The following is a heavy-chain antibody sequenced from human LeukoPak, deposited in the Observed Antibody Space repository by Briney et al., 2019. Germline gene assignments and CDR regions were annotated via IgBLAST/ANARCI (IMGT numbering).Heavy chain of an antibody. Sequence: GESLQISCKASGYIFTTYWIGWGRPMPGKGLEWMGIIYPGDSDTRYSPSFQGQVTISADRSISTAYLQWSSLKASDTAMYYCARPPTERDFGYWGQGTLVTVSS. CDR2: IYPGDSDT. CDR3: ARPPTERDFGY. V-gene: IGHV5-51*01. CDR1: GYIFTTYW. J-gene: IGHJ4*02.